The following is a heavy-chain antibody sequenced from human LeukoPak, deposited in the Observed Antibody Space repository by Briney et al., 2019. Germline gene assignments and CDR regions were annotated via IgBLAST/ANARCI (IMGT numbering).Heavy chain of an antibody. CDR1: GYTFTSYY. CDR3: ARVPKRTSRDGYNLGY. J-gene: IGHJ4*02. Sequence: ASVKVSCKTSGYTFTSYYMHWVRQATGQGLEWMGWMNPNSGNTGYAQKFQGRVTMTRNTSISTAYMELSSLRSEDTAVYYCARVPKRTSRDGYNLGYWGQGTLVTVSS. CDR2: MNPNSGNT. D-gene: IGHD5-24*01. V-gene: IGHV1-8*01.